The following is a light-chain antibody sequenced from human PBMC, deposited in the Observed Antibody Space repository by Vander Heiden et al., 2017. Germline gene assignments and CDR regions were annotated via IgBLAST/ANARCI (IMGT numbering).Light chain of an antibody. J-gene: IGLJ2*01. V-gene: IGLV1-40*01. Sequence: VLTQPPSVSGAPGQRVTISCTGTRSNIGAGYGVHWYQQIPGTAPKLLIYANNNRPSGGPDRFSGSQSDTSGSLAITGPQAEDEADYYCQSYDSSLSRSVFGGGTKLTVL. CDR1: RSNIGAGYG. CDR3: QSYDSSLSRSV. CDR2: ANN.